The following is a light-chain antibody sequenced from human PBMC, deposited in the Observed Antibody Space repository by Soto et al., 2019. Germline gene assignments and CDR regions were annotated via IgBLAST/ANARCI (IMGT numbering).Light chain of an antibody. V-gene: IGLV2-14*01. J-gene: IGLJ1*01. CDR1: SSDIGRYNF. Sequence: QSALTRPASMSGSPGQSITISCTGTSSDIGRYNFVSWYQHHPGKAPKLIIYEATKRPSGVSYRFSGSKSGNTAPLTISGLQAEDEADYYCTSYTITSPYVFGTGTKVTVL. CDR3: TSYTITSPYV. CDR2: EAT.